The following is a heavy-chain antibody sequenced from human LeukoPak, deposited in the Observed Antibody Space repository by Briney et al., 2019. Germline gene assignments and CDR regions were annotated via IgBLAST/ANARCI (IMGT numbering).Heavy chain of an antibody. D-gene: IGHD3-22*01. CDR3: ARGDDSGYYDYFDY. Sequence: GGSLRLSCAASGFTVYGNYLSWVRQAPGKGLEWVSTIYTGGNTYYAASVKGRFTISRDFSKNTVFLHMNSLRAEDTAMYYCARGDDSGYYDYFDYWGQGALVTVSS. V-gene: IGHV3-53*01. CDR1: GFTVYGNY. CDR2: IYTGGNT. J-gene: IGHJ4*02.